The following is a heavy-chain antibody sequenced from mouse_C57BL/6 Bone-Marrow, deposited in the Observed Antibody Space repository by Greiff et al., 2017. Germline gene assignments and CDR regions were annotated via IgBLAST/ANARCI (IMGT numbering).Heavy chain of an antibody. CDR3: TTASFDV. CDR1: GFNIKDDY. V-gene: IGHV14-4*01. CDR2: IDPENGDT. Sequence: EVQLQQSGAELVRPGATVKLSCTASGFNIKDDYMHWVKQRPEQGLEWIGWIDPENGDTEYASKFQGKATITADTSSNTAYLQLSSLTSEDTAVYYCTTASFDVWGTGTTVTVSS. J-gene: IGHJ1*03.